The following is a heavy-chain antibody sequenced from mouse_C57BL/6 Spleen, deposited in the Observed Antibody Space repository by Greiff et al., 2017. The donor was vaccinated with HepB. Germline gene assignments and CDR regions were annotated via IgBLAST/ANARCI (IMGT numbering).Heavy chain of an antibody. CDR3: ARAMGGNYWYFDV. CDR2: IYPGSGNT. D-gene: IGHD1-1*02. Sequence: VQLQQSGPELVKPGASVKISCKASGYSFASYYIHWVKQRPGQGLEWIGWIYPGSGNTKYNEKFKGKATLTADTSSSTAYMQLSSLTSEDSAVYYCARAMGGNYWYFDVWGTGTTVTVSS. J-gene: IGHJ1*03. CDR1: GYSFASYY. V-gene: IGHV1-66*01.